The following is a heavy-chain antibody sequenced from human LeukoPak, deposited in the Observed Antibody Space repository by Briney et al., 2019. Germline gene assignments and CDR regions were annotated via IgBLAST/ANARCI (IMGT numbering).Heavy chain of an antibody. CDR3: ARTLIEYSVSSCYFDY. D-gene: IGHD6-6*01. V-gene: IGHV3-23*01. CDR1: GFTFSSYG. CDR2: ISGSGGST. J-gene: IGHJ4*02. Sequence: GGSLRLSCAASGFTFSSYGMSWVRQAPGKGLEWVSAISGSGGSTYYADSVKGRFTISRDNSKNTLYLQMNSLRAEDTAVYYCARTLIEYSVSSCYFDYWGQGTLVTVSS.